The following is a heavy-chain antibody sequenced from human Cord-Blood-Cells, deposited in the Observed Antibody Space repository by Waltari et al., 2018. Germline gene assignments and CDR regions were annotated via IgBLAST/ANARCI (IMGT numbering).Heavy chain of an antibody. CDR1: GGSISSSSYY. Sequence: QLQLQESGPGLVKPSETLSLTCPVSGGSISSSSYYWGWIRPPPGKGMEWIGSIYYSGSTYYNPSLKSRVTISVDTSKNQFSLKLSSVTAADTAVYYCARHFLLGEYSSSSEYFQHWGQGTLVTVSS. D-gene: IGHD6-6*01. CDR2: IYYSGST. CDR3: ARHFLLGEYSSSSEYFQH. V-gene: IGHV4-39*01. J-gene: IGHJ1*01.